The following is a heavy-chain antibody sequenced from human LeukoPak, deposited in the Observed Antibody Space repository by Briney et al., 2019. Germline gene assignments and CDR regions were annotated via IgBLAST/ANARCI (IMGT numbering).Heavy chain of an antibody. CDR2: IKGDGIST. Sequence: GGSLRLSCAASGFDFSSNWMHWVRHAPGQGLVWVSRIKGDGISTNYADSVKGRLTISRDIAKNTLYLQMNSLRAEDTGVYYCAKDHYWSIDYWGRGTLVTISS. V-gene: IGHV3-74*01. D-gene: IGHD3-3*01. CDR1: GFDFSSNW. J-gene: IGHJ4*02. CDR3: AKDHYWSIDY.